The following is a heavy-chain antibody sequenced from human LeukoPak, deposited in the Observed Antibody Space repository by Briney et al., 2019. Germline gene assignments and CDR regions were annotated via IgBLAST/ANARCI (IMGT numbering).Heavy chain of an antibody. CDR3: AKDLGYGGSYYFDS. CDR1: GFTFSTYA. V-gene: IGHV3-23*01. CDR2: TSGGDAST. J-gene: IGHJ4*02. Sequence: GGSLRLSSAASGFTFSTYAMSWVRQAPGKGLEWVSTTSGGDASTEYADSVKGRFTISRDPSETTLDLQMSSLRDEDSAVYYCAKDLGYGGSYYFDSWGQGTLVTVSS. D-gene: IGHD1-26*01.